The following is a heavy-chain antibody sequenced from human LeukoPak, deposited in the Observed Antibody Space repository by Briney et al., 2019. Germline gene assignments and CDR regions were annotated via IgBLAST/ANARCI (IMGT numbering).Heavy chain of an antibody. CDR1: GFTFSSYG. D-gene: IGHD2-15*01. CDR2: IWYDGSDK. J-gene: IGHJ4*02. CDR3: ARVNCSGGSCYHDY. Sequence: GGSLRLSCAASGFTFSSYGMHWVRQAPGKGLEWVAVIWYDGSDKYYADSVKGRFTISRDNSKNTLYLQMNSLRAEDTAVYYCARVNCSGGSCYHDYWGRGTLVTVSS. V-gene: IGHV3-33*01.